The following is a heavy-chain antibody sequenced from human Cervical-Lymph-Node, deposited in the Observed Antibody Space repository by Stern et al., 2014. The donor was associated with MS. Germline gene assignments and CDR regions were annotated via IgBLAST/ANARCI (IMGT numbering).Heavy chain of an antibody. D-gene: IGHD6-6*01. CDR3: ARAAYSTSSYNY. CDR1: GGTFNTNV. Sequence: QVQLVQSGAEVKKPGSSVKVSCKASGGTFNTNVISWVRQAPGQGLEWMGGIIPIFGTALYAQKFQGRVTITANEPTRAVYMELSSLRSEDTAVYYCARAAYSTSSYNYWGQGTLVIVSS. J-gene: IGHJ4*02. CDR2: IIPIFGTA. V-gene: IGHV1-69*01.